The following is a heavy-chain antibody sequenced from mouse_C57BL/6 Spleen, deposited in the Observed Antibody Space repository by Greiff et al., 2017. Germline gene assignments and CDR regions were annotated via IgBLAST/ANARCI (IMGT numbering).Heavy chain of an antibody. J-gene: IGHJ2*01. D-gene: IGHD2-1*01. V-gene: IGHV3-6*01. CDR1: GYSITSGYY. CDR2: ISYDGSN. CDR3: ARGGNSVLFDY. Sequence: VQLQQSGPGLVKPSQSLSLTCSVTGYSITSGYYWNWIRQFPGNKLEWMGYISYDGSNNYNPSLKNRISITRDTSKNQFFLKLNSVTTEDTATYYCARGGNSVLFDYWGQGTTLTVSS.